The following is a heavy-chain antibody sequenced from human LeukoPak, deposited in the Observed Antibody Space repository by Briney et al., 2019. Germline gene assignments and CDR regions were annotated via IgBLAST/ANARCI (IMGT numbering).Heavy chain of an antibody. J-gene: IGHJ5*02. D-gene: IGHD3-10*01. CDR2: ISFIGST. Sequence: PSETLSLTCIVSGDFISSGRYYWGWVSQHPGKGLEWIAFISFIGSTYYKPSLKSRVTISVATSRTQFSLSRSAVTAADRLMYHCARQGWDYPPGTYYAFDPWGQGTLVTVSS. CDR3: ARQGWDYPPGTYYAFDP. V-gene: IGHV4-39*01. CDR1: GDFISSGRYY.